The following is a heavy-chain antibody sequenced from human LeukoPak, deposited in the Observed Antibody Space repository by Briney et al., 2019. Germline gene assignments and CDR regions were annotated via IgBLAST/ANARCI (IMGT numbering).Heavy chain of an antibody. CDR3: ARETEVVVVPAAIGAPYFDY. J-gene: IGHJ4*02. CDR2: ISAYNGNT. V-gene: IGHV1-18*01. Sequence: ASVKVSCKASGYTFTSYGISWVRQAPGQGLEWMGWISAYNGNTNYAQKLRGRVTMTTDTSTSTAYMELSSLRSEDTAVYYCARETEVVVVPAAIGAPYFDYWGQGTLVTVSS. D-gene: IGHD2-2*01. CDR1: GYTFTSYG.